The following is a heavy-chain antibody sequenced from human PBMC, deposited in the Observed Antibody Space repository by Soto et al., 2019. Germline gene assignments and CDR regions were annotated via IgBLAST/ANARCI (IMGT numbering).Heavy chain of an antibody. Sequence: EVQLLQSGGGLVQPGGSLRLSCVASGFTFTNYAMSWVRQAPGKGLEWVSLISGSGTKTYYADSVKGRFTISRDSSKNKLYLHIDSLRADDTAVYYCALPMAGTSFFDYWGQGALVTVSS. CDR1: GFTFTNYA. J-gene: IGHJ4*02. V-gene: IGHV3-23*01. D-gene: IGHD2-2*01. CDR3: ALPMAGTSFFDY. CDR2: ISGSGTKT.